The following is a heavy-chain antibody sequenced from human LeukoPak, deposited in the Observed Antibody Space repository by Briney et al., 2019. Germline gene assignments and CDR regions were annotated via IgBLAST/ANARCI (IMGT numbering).Heavy chain of an antibody. CDR3: AKDRPPLWFGELRRGGY. V-gene: IGHV3-30*02. J-gene: IGHJ4*02. CDR2: IRYDGSNK. CDR1: GFTFSSYG. Sequence: PGGSLRLSCAASGFTFSSYGMHWVRQAPGKGLEWVAFIRYDGSNKYYADSVKGRFTISRDNSKNTLYLQMNSLRAEDTAVYYCAKDRPPLWFGELRRGGYWGQGTLVTVSS. D-gene: IGHD3-10*01.